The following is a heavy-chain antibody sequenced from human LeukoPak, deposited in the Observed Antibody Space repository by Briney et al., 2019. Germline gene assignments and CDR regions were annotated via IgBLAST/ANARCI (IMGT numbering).Heavy chain of an antibody. V-gene: IGHV1-8*02. CDR3: ARDFSYDSSGYPY. J-gene: IGHJ4*02. Sequence: ASVKVSCKASGYTFISHDINWVRQATGQGLEWMGWINPNSGNTGYAQKFQGRVTMTTDTSTSTAYMELRSLRSDDTAVYYCARDFSYDSSGYPYWGQGTLVTVSS. CDR1: GYTFISHD. D-gene: IGHD3-22*01. CDR2: INPNSGNT.